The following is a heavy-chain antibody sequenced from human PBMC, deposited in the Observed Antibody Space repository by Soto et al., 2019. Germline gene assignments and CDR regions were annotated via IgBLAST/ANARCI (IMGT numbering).Heavy chain of an antibody. J-gene: IGHJ4*02. D-gene: IGHD6-13*01. V-gene: IGHV4-59*08. CDR2: IYYSGSP. CDR1: GGSISSYY. CDR3: ASSYSSSWGHFDY. Sequence: QVQLQESGPGLVKPSETLSLTCTVSGGSISSYYWSWIRQPPGKGLEWIGYIYYSGSPNYNPSLMSRVTISLDTSKNQFSLNLSSVTAADTAVYYCASSYSSSWGHFDYWGQGTLVTVSS.